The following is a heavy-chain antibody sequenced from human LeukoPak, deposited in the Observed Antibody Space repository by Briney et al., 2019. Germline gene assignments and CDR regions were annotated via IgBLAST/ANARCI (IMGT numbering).Heavy chain of an antibody. V-gene: IGHV4-34*01. CDR2: INHSGST. Sequence: PSETLSLTCAVYGGSFSGYYWSWIRQPPGKGLEWIGEINHSGSTNYNPSLKSRVTISVDTSKNQFSLKLSSVTAADTAVYYCARLERMVRGVIVHYYYYGMDVWGQGTTVTVSS. J-gene: IGHJ6*02. D-gene: IGHD3-10*01. CDR3: ARLERMVRGVIVHYYYYGMDV. CDR1: GGSFSGYY.